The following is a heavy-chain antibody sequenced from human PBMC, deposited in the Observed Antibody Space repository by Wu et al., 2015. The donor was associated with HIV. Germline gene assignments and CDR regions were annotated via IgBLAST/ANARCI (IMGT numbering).Heavy chain of an antibody. J-gene: IGHJ4*02. CDR3: ARWSTLNYYDSTGYLN. CDR2: INPSGGST. Sequence: QVQLVQSGAEVKKPGASVKVSCKASGYTFTSYYMHWVRQAPGQGLEWMGIINPSGGSTSYAQKFQGRVTMTRDTSTSTVYMELSSLRSEDTAVYYCARWSTLNYYDSTGYLNWGQGTLVTVSS. D-gene: IGHD3-22*01. CDR1: GYTFTSYY. V-gene: IGHV1-46*01.